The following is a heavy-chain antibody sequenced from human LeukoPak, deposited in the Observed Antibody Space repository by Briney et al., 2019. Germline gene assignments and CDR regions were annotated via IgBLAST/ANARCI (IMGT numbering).Heavy chain of an antibody. D-gene: IGHD6-13*01. Sequence: GGSLRLSCVASGFTFSRHGMHWVRQAPGKGLEWVAYIRYDGSVKHYADSVKGRFTISRDNSENTLYLQMNTLRPEDTAVFYCAKPLPGTAVAGDSWGQGTLVTVSS. CDR3: AKPLPGTAVAGDS. J-gene: IGHJ4*02. CDR2: IRYDGSVK. CDR1: GFTFSRHG. V-gene: IGHV3-30*02.